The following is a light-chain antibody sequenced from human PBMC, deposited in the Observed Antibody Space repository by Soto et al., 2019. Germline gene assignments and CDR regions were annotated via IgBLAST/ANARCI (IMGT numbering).Light chain of an antibody. Sequence: QSVLTQPASVSGSPGQSITISCTGTSSDVGGYNYVSWYQQHPGKAPKLMIYDVSDRPSGVSNRFSGSKSGNTASLTISGLWAEDEADYYCSSYTSSSTYVVFGGGTKLTVL. CDR1: SSDVGGYNY. J-gene: IGLJ2*01. V-gene: IGLV2-14*01. CDR3: SSYTSSSTYVV. CDR2: DVS.